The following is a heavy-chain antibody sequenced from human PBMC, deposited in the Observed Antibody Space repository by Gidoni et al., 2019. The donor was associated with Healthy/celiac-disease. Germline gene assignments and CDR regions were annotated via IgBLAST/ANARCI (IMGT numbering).Heavy chain of an antibody. CDR1: GFPFSSYS. D-gene: IGHD1-26*01. Sequence: EVQLVESGVGLVQPGGSLRLSCAASGFPFSSYSMNWVRQAPGKGLEWVSYISSSSSTIYYADSVKGRFTISRDNAKNSLYLQMNSLRAEDTAVYYCARIRFGSFDAFDIWGQGTMVTVSS. V-gene: IGHV3-48*01. CDR3: ARIRFGSFDAFDI. J-gene: IGHJ3*02. CDR2: ISSSSSTI.